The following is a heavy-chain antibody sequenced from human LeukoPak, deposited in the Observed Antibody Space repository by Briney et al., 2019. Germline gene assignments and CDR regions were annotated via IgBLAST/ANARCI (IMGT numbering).Heavy chain of an antibody. J-gene: IGHJ4*02. V-gene: IGHV3-30*03. Sequence: PGRSLRLSCAASAFVFSNYGMHWVRQAPGKGLEWVAVILHDGSDKDYGDSVKGRFTISRDNSKNILYLQMNSLRAEDTAVYYCARPWGRRAAAGIYFDYWGQGTLVTVSS. CDR2: ILHDGSDK. CDR3: ARPWGRRAAAGIYFDY. D-gene: IGHD6-13*01. CDR1: AFVFSNYG.